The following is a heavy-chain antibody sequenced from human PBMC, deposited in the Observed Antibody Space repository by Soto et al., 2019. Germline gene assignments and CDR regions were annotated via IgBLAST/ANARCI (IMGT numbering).Heavy chain of an antibody. CDR3: ARDQGLIAVHYYYVDL. CDR1: GFSFSSHA. V-gene: IGHV3-23*01. CDR2: VSSRGATF. J-gene: IGHJ4*02. D-gene: IGHD3-16*01. Sequence: GGYLRLSCVASGFSFSSHAISWVRQAPGKGLEWVASVSSRGATFFYADSVKGRFTISRDNSDNSVSLQLRSLRADDAAVYFCARDQGLIAVHYYYVDLWGQRP.